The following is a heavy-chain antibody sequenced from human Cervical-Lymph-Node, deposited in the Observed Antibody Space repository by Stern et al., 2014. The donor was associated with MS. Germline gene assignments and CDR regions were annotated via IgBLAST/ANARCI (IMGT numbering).Heavy chain of an antibody. J-gene: IGHJ6*02. CDR3: AREGSVVTTYAMDV. V-gene: IGHV4-39*02. CDR2: IYFTGNT. D-gene: IGHD4-23*01. CDR1: GGSIISSDHY. Sequence: VQLEASGPGLVKPSETLSLTCTVSGGSIISSDHYWGWVRQPPGKGLEWIGSIYFTGNTFYTPSLTSRVSLSPCTSKNQFPLKVTSVTAADTAVYYCAREGSVVTTYAMDVWGQGTTVAVSS.